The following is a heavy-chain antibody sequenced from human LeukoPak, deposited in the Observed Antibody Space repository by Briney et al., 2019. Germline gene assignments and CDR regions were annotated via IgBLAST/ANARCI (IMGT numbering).Heavy chain of an antibody. Sequence: GGSLRLSCAASGFTFSSYAMSWVRQAPGKGLEWVANIKEDGSEKYYVDSVKGRFTISRDNAKNSLNLQMNNLRAEDTAVYYCARDLGEMTTILWGQGTLVTVSS. V-gene: IGHV3-7*01. CDR1: GFTFSSYA. CDR3: ARDLGEMTTIL. J-gene: IGHJ4*02. CDR2: IKEDGSEK. D-gene: IGHD5-24*01.